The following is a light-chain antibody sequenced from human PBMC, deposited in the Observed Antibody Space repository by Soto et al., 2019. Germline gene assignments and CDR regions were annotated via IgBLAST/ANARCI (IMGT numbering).Light chain of an antibody. CDR3: SSFAGSRTLWV. CDR1: TSGGVGYDV. J-gene: IGLJ3*02. V-gene: IGLV2-23*02. Sequence: SLTHPASFSASPGHSRTISCSGTTSGGVGYDVVSWYQQHPGKAPKLMIFEVNQRPSGVYDRFSGSKYGNTDSLPISGIKDGDAADYYCSSFAGSRTLWVFGGGTK. CDR2: EVN.